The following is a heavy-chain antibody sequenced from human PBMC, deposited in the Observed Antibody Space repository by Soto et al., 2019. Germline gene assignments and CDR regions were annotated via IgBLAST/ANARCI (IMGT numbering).Heavy chain of an antibody. CDR1: GITISNYP. Sequence: EVQLVESGGGLVQPGGSLRLSCAASGITISNYPMSWVRQAPGKGLDWVSGISGSGDRTYYVDSAKGRFTISKDISKNSLSLQLDSLRVEDTAVYFCVKDDGGYPSTAPHWGQGTLVTVSS. CDR2: ISGSGDRT. D-gene: IGHD3-22*01. CDR3: VKDDGGYPSTAPH. V-gene: IGHV3-23*04. J-gene: IGHJ4*02.